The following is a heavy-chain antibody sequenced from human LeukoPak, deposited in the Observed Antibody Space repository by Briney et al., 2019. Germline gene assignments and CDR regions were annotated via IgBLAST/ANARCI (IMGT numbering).Heavy chain of an antibody. D-gene: IGHD6-19*01. CDR2: INWNGGST. V-gene: IGHV3-20*04. J-gene: IGHJ4*02. CDR3: ARSPPHIAVAAAFWDY. Sequence: GGSLRLSCAASGFTFDDYGMSWVRQAPGKGLEWVSGINWNGGSTGYADSVKGRSTISRDNAKNSLYLQMNSLRAEDTALYYCARSPPHIAVAAAFWDYWGQGTLVTVSS. CDR1: GFTFDDYG.